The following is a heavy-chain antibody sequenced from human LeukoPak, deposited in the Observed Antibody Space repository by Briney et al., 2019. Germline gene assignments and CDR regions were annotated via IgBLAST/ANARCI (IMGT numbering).Heavy chain of an antibody. CDR2: IYYSGSA. D-gene: IGHD4-11*01. V-gene: IGHV4-59*02. Sequence: SETLSLTCTVSGDSVTTYSWSWIRQPPGKGLEWLGYIYYSGSATYNPSLKSRVTISVDTSKNQFSLKLSSVTAADTAVYYCARDGSNWSNDYYHGVDVWGQGTTVTVSS. CDR1: GDSVTTYS. CDR3: ARDGSNWSNDYYHGVDV. J-gene: IGHJ6*02.